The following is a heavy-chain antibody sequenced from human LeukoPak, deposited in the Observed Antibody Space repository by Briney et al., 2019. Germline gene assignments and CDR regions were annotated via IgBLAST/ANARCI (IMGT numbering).Heavy chain of an antibody. CDR3: AREIAARNSWFDP. CDR1: GYTFTSYY. CDR2: INPSGGST. Sequence: ASVKVSCKASGYTFTSYYMHWARQAPGQGLEWMGIINPSGGSTSYAQKFQGRVTMTRDMSTSTVYMELSSLRSEDTAVYYCAREIAARNSWFDPWGQGTLVTVSS. D-gene: IGHD6-6*01. V-gene: IGHV1-46*01. J-gene: IGHJ5*02.